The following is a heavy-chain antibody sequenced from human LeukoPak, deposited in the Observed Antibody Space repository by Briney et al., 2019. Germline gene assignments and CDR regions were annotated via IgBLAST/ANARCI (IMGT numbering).Heavy chain of an antibody. V-gene: IGHV4-34*01. CDR3: ARHRCSGGSCYPMNWFDP. D-gene: IGHD2-15*01. CDR2: INHSGST. Sequence: SETLSLTCTVSGGSINSYYWSWIRQPPGKGLEWIGEINHSGSTNYNPSLKSRVTISVDTSKNQFSLKLSSVTAADTAVYYCARHRCSGGSCYPMNWFDPWGQGTLVTVSS. J-gene: IGHJ5*02. CDR1: GGSINSYY.